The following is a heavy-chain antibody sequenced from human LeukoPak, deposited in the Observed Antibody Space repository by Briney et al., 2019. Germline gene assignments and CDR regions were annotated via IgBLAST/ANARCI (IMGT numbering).Heavy chain of an antibody. V-gene: IGHV4-39*07. CDR2: INHSGST. CDR3: ARPFRGYYFRMGAFDI. CDR1: AASISSGSYY. D-gene: IGHD3-22*01. Sequence: SETLSLTCTVSAASISSGSYYWSWIRQPPGKGLEWIGEINHSGSTNYNPSLKSRVTISVDTSKNQFSLKLSSVTAADTAVYYCARPFRGYYFRMGAFDIWGQGTMVTVSS. J-gene: IGHJ3*02.